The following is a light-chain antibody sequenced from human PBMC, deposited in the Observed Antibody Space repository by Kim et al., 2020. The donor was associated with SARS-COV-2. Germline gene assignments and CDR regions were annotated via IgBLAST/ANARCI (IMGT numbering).Light chain of an antibody. CDR3: QTWDTGIRV. J-gene: IGLJ3*02. Sequence: SVKLTCTPSSGHSSYAIAWHQQQPEKSPRYLMKLNSDGSHSKGDGVPDRFSGSSSGAERYLTISSLQSEDEADYYCQTWDTGIRVFGGGTQLTVL. CDR1: SGHSSYA. CDR2: LNSDGSH. V-gene: IGLV4-69*01.